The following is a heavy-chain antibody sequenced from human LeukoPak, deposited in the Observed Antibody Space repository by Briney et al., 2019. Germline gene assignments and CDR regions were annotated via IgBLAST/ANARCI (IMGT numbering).Heavy chain of an antibody. D-gene: IGHD3-3*01. Sequence: ASVKVSCKASGYTFTSYGISWVRQAPGQGLEWMGWISAYNGNTNYAQKLQGRVTMTTDTSTSTAYMELRSLRSDDTAVYYCARDLGRDYDFWSGYYTQHYFDYWGRGTLVTVSS. CDR1: GYTFTSYG. J-gene: IGHJ4*02. CDR2: ISAYNGNT. V-gene: IGHV1-18*01. CDR3: ARDLGRDYDFWSGYYTQHYFDY.